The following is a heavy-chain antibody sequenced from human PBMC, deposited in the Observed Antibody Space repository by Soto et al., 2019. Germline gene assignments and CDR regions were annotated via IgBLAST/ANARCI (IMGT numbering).Heavy chain of an antibody. Sequence: GGSLRLSCEASGFSFSSFAMNWVRQAPGRGLEWVSYISDDGASIYYADSLKGRFTISRDNAKNSLSLQMNNLRAEDTAVYYCARENSVQAWLHHFDHWGLGTLVTVS. CDR1: GFSFSSFA. CDR3: ARENSVQAWLHHFDH. D-gene: IGHD5-18*01. V-gene: IGHV3-48*03. J-gene: IGHJ4*02. CDR2: ISDDGASI.